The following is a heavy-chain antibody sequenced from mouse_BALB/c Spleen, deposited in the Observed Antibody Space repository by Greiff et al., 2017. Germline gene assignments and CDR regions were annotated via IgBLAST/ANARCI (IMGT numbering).Heavy chain of an antibody. CDR2: IYPGNSDT. CDR1: GYTFTSYW. CDR3: TRYYGYRYAMDY. J-gene: IGHJ4*01. Sequence: VQLKQSGTVLARPGASVKMSCKASGYTFTSYWMHWVKQRPGQGLEWIGAIYPGNSDTSYNQKFKGKAKLTAVTSTSTAYMELSSLTNEDSAVYYCTRYYGYRYAMDYWGQGTSVTVSS. V-gene: IGHV1-5*01. D-gene: IGHD2-2*01.